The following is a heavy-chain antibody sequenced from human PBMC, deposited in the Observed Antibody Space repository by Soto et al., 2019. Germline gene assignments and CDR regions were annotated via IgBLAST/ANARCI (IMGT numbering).Heavy chain of an antibody. J-gene: IGHJ6*03. CDR2: IYDYGSS. D-gene: IGHD2-2*01. Sequence: QVQLQESGPGLVKPSETLSLTCTVSGGSISTYSWTWIRQPPGKAMEWIGYIYDYGSSYYNPSFESRVAFSVDTSKNQLSLDVTSVTAADTAVYYCARVRTSFDLYYYHMDVWGQGTTVTVSS. V-gene: IGHV4-59*08. CDR1: GGSISTYS. CDR3: ARVRTSFDLYYYHMDV.